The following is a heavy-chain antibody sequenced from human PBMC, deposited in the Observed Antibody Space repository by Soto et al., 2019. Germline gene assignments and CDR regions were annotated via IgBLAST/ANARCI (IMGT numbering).Heavy chain of an antibody. CDR2: IYTGGGT. D-gene: IGHD6-13*01. J-gene: IGHJ6*02. CDR3: ARGAVAGVDYGMDV. CDR1: GASMSTYY. Sequence: SETLSLTCTVSGASMSTYYWSWVRQPAGKGLEWIGRIYTGGGTNYNPSLKSRVTMSVDTSKRQFSLKLNSVTAADTAVYYCARGAVAGVDYGMDVWGQGTTVTVSS. V-gene: IGHV4-4*07.